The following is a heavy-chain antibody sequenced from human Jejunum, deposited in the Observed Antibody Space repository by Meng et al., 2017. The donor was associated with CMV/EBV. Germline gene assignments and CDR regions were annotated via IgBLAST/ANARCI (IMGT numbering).Heavy chain of an antibody. J-gene: IGHJ4*02. D-gene: IGHD2-2*01. CDR3: ARAMPPGGNWFFDY. Sequence: EVRQSGAPFLASTDSSDYICTDNYYRWGIQTPAEGLEGMSCINPYTGDTNYAPNFQDRVTITMDTSINTSYMGLICVTADDAAIYYCARAMPPGGNWFFDYWGQGALVTVSS. CDR2: INPYTGDT. CDR1: DYICTDNY. V-gene: IGHV1-2*02.